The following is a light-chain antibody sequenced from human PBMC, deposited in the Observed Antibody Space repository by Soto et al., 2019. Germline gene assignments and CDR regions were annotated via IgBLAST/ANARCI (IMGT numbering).Light chain of an antibody. J-gene: IGKJ1*01. CDR3: QQYGSSLWT. Sequence: EVGMKQSPATVSVSPRERATLSCRASQSVSSNLAWYQQKPGQAPRLLIYGASTRATGIPARFSGSGSGTEFTLTISRLEPEDFAVYYCQQYGSSLWTFGQGTKVDIK. V-gene: IGKV3-15*01. CDR2: GAS. CDR1: QSVSSN.